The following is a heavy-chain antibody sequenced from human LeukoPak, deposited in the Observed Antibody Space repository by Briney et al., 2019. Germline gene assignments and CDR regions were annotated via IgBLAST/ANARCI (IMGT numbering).Heavy chain of an antibody. CDR2: IKQDGSEK. Sequence: GGSLRLSCAASGFTFSSYWMSWVRHAPGKGLEWVANIKQDGSEKYYVDSVKGRFTISRDNAKNSLYLQMNSLRAEDTAVYYCARVGYSSYHDYWGQGTLVTVSS. J-gene: IGHJ4*02. CDR1: GFTFSSYW. D-gene: IGHD5-18*01. CDR3: ARVGYSSYHDY. V-gene: IGHV3-7*01.